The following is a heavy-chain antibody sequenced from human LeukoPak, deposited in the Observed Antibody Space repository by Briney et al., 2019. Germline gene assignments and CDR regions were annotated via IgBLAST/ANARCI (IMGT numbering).Heavy chain of an antibody. CDR3: CCGDSSGYHDY. Sequence: SVKVSCKASGGTFSSYAISWVRQAPGQGLEWMGGIIPIFGTANYAQKFQGRVTITADGSTSTAYMELSSLRSEDTAVYYCCCGDSSGYHDYWGQGTLVTVSS. D-gene: IGHD3-22*01. CDR1: GGTFSSYA. CDR2: IIPIFGTA. J-gene: IGHJ4*02. V-gene: IGHV1-69*13.